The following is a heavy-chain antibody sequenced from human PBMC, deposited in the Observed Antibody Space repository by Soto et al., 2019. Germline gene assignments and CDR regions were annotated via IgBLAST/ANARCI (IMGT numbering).Heavy chain of an antibody. Sequence: ASVKVSCKASGYSFTSLDINWVRQTAAQGLEWMGWMEPSTGRTGYAQKFQGRVTMTRDTSINTAYMELTTLTSDDTAVYYCARGVSAGVDYWGQGTLVTVSS. V-gene: IGHV1-8*01. CDR3: ARGVSAGVDY. CDR2: MEPSTGRT. CDR1: GYSFTSLD. J-gene: IGHJ4*02. D-gene: IGHD1-26*01.